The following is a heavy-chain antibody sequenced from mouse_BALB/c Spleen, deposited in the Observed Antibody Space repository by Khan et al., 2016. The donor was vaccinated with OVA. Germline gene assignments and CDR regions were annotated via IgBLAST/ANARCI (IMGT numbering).Heavy chain of an antibody. Sequence: QVQLKQSGPGLVAPSQSLSITCTVSGFSLTGYGVNWVRQPPEKGLEWLGMIWGDGSTDYNSALKSRLNLSKDNSKSHVFLKMNSLQTDDTARYYCARAYYGNYREAMDYWGQGTSGTVSS. CDR3: ARAYYGNYREAMDY. CDR2: IWGDGST. V-gene: IGHV2-6-7*01. D-gene: IGHD2-10*01. CDR1: GFSLTGYG. J-gene: IGHJ4*01.